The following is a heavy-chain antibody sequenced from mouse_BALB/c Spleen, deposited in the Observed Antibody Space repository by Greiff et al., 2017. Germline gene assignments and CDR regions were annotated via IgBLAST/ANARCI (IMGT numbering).Heavy chain of an antibody. D-gene: IGHD2-4*01. Sequence: EVQGVESGGGLVKPGGSLKLSCAASGFTFSDYYMYWVRQTPEKRLEWVATISDGGSYTYYPDSVKGRFTISRDNAKNNLYLQMSSLKSEDTAMYYCARDDYDAWFAYWGQGTLVTVSA. J-gene: IGHJ3*01. CDR3: ARDDYDAWFAY. V-gene: IGHV5-4*02. CDR1: GFTFSDYY. CDR2: ISDGGSYT.